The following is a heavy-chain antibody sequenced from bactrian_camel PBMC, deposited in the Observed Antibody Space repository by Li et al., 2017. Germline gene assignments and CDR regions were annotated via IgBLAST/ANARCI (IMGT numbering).Heavy chain of an antibody. V-gene: IGHV3S1*01. J-gene: IGHJ4*01. Sequence: QLVESGGGLVQPGGSLRLSCATSGFAFSRYRLSWVRQAPGRGLDWVSRINTGDTYYAPSVQGRFTISQDNANNTVYLQMNSLKPEDTAVHYCVRDALWLARYYSTNDWAYWGQGTQVTVS. D-gene: IGHD4*01. CDR1: GFAFSRYR. CDR2: INTGDT. CDR3: VRDALWLARYYSTNDWAY.